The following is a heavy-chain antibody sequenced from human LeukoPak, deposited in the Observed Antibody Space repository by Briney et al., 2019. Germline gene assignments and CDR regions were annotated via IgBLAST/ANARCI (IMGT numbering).Heavy chain of an antibody. CDR2: ISYDGSNK. CDR3: ARDEGYCSSTSCDGASEGMDV. J-gene: IGHJ6*02. CDR1: GFTFSGYP. Sequence: RPGGSLRLSCAASGFTFSGYPIHWVRQAPGKGLEWVAVISYDGSNKYYADSVKGRFTISRDNSKNTLYLQMNSLRAEDTAVYYCARDEGYCSSTSCDGASEGMDVWGQGTAVIVSS. V-gene: IGHV3-30-3*01. D-gene: IGHD2-2*01.